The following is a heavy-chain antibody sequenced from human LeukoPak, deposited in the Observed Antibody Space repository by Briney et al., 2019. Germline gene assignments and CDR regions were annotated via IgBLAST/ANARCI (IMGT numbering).Heavy chain of an antibody. CDR1: GFTFSSYS. D-gene: IGHD3-10*01. CDR2: ISSSSSTI. Sequence: GGSLRLSCAASGFTFSSYSMNWVHQAPGKGLEWVSYISSSSSTIYYADSVKGRFTISRDNAKNSLYLQMNSLRDEDTAVYYCARAHGSGSYYPYYYYYMDVWGKGTTVTVSS. V-gene: IGHV3-48*02. J-gene: IGHJ6*03. CDR3: ARAHGSGSYYPYYYYYMDV.